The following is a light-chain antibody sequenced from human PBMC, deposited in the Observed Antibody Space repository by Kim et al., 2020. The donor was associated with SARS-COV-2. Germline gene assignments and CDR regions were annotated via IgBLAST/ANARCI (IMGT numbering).Light chain of an antibody. J-gene: IGKJ1*01. CDR3: QQSYSTPQT. CDR2: AAS. Sequence: AFVGDRVTITCRASQSIISYLNWYQQKPGKAPKLLIYAASSLESGVPSSFSGSGSETDFTLTISSLQPEDFATYYCQQSYSTPQTLGQGTKVDIK. CDR1: QSIISY. V-gene: IGKV1-39*01.